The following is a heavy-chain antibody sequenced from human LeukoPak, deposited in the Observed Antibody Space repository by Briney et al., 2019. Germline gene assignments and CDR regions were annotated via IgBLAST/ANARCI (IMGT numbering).Heavy chain of an antibody. CDR2: ISTYNGNT. J-gene: IGHJ4*02. CDR3: ARELRPRVGAIMPFDY. V-gene: IGHV1-18*01. CDR1: GYTFTSYG. Sequence: GATVKASCKASGYTFTSYGITWVRQAPGQGLEWMGWISTYNGNTDYAQKVQGRVTMTTDTSTSTAYMELRSLRSDDTAVYYCARELRPRVGAIMPFDYWGQGTLVTVSS. D-gene: IGHD1-26*01.